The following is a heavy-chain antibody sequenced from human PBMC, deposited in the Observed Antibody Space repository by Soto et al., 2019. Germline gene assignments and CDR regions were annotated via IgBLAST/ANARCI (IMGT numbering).Heavy chain of an antibody. Sequence: TSATLSLTCPVSGGSLSSGDYYWSWIRQPPGKGLEWIWYIYYSGSTCYNPSLKSRVTISVDTSKNQFSLKLSSVTAADTAVYYCARVPREVEPTVWVDPWGQGTQVTVSS. CDR3: ARVPREVEPTVWVDP. CDR1: GGSLSSGDYY. J-gene: IGHJ5*02. CDR2: IYYSGST. V-gene: IGHV4-30-4*01. D-gene: IGHD1-26*01.